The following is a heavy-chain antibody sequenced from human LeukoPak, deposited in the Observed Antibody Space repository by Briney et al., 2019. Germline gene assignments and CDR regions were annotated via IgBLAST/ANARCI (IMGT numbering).Heavy chain of an antibody. CDR2: IWHDGSVE. CDR1: GFMFSRLG. J-gene: IGHJ6*03. D-gene: IGHD3-16*01. V-gene: IGHV3-33*06. CDR3: AKEGDQFRGYLDA. Sequence: GRSLRLSCAASGFMFSRLGMQWVRQAPGEGLEWVAMIWHDGSVEEYADSVKGRFTISRDNSQNTLYLQMNSLRDDDTTVYYCAKEGDQFRGYLDAWGKGTTVTVSS.